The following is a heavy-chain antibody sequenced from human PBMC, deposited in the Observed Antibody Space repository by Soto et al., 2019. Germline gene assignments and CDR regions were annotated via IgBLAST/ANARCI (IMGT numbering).Heavy chain of an antibody. CDR2: IKQDGSEK. Sequence: GGSLRLSCAASGFTFSSYWMSWVSQAPGKGLEWVANIKQDGSEKYYVDSVKGRFTISRDNAKNSLYLHMNSLRAEDTAVYYCAREGFWDPYSYYYMDVWGKGTTVTVSS. J-gene: IGHJ6*03. V-gene: IGHV3-7*01. CDR1: GFTFSSYW. CDR3: AREGFWDPYSYYYMDV. D-gene: IGHD3-3*01.